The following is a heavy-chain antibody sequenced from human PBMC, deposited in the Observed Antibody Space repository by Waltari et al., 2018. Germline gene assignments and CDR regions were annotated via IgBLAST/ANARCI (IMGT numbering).Heavy chain of an antibody. CDR2: IYTSGTP. V-gene: IGHV4-61*09. CDR1: GGSISSGSYY. CDR3: ARGTPSSGYYYDY. D-gene: IGHD3-22*01. Sequence: QVQLQESGPGLVKPSQTLSLTCTVSGGSISSGSYYWSWIRQPAGKGLEWIGYIYTSGTPNSNPSLTSRVTISLDTSKNQFSLKLSSVTAADTAVYYWARGTPSSGYYYDYWGQGTLVTVSS. J-gene: IGHJ4*02.